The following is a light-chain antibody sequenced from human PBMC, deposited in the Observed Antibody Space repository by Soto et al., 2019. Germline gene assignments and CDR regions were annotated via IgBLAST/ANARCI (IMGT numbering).Light chain of an antibody. CDR2: TAS. CDR1: QGISNY. V-gene: IGKV1-9*01. CDR3: QQLNSYPIT. J-gene: IGKJ5*01. Sequence: DIQLTQSPSFLSASVGDRVTITCRASQGISNYLAWYQQKPGKAPNLLIYTASILQSGVPSRFSGNGSGTEFTLTISSLQPEDFATYYCQQLNSYPITFGQGTRLEIK.